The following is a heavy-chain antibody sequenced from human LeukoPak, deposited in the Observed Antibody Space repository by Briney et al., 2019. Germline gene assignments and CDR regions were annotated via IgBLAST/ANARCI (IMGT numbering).Heavy chain of an antibody. CDR3: ARAGDYGSGSSKVFY. D-gene: IGHD3-10*01. V-gene: IGHV3-53*01. CDR2: IYSGGDT. J-gene: IGHJ4*02. CDR1: GFNVSTNY. Sequence: PGGSLRFSFAASGFNVSTNYMTWVRQAPGKGLEWVSLIYSGGDTDYADSVKGRFTISRDNSNNTLYLQMNSLRAEDTAVYYCARAGDYGSGSSKVFYWGQGTLVTVSS.